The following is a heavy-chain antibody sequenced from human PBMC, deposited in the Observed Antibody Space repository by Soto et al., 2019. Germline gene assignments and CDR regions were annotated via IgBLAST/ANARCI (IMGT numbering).Heavy chain of an antibody. V-gene: IGHV4-4*02. CDR3: ARSEATVFDY. Sequence: SETLSLTCTVSGGSMSSSNWWNWVRQPPGKGLEWIGEAHHSGRTNYNPSLKSRVTISVDKSKNHFSLKLSSVTAADTAVYYCARSEATVFDYWGQGPLATVPS. CDR1: GGSMSSSNW. D-gene: IGHD4-17*01. J-gene: IGHJ4*02. CDR2: AHHSGRT.